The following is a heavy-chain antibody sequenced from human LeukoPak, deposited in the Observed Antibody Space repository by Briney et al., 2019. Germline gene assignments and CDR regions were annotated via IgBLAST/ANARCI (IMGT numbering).Heavy chain of an antibody. CDR3: ARDRSLTDP. J-gene: IGHJ5*02. V-gene: IGHV3-7*01. Sequence: GGSLRLSCAASGFTFSSYEMNWVRQAPGRGLEWVANIGQDGSEKYYVDSVKGRFTISRDNAKNSLFLQMNSLRAEDTAVYYCARDRSLTDPWGQGTLVIVSS. CDR1: GFTFSSYE. CDR2: IGQDGSEK.